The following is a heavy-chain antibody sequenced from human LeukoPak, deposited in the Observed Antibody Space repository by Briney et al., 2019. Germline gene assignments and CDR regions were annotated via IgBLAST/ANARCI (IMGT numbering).Heavy chain of an antibody. CDR1: GYTFTSYY. D-gene: IGHD3-3*01. CDR2: INPSGGST. V-gene: IGHV1-46*01. J-gene: IGHJ6*03. Sequence: GASVKVSCKASGYTFTSYYMHWVRQAPGQGLEWMGIINPSGGSTSYAQKFQGRVTMTRDMSTSTVYMELSSLRSVDTAVYYCARTTYYDFWSGYDPYYYYMDVWGKGTTVTVSS. CDR3: ARTTYYDFWSGYDPYYYYMDV.